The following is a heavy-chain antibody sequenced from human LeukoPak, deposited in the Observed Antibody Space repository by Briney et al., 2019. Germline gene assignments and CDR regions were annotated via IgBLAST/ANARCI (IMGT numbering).Heavy chain of an antibody. J-gene: IGHJ6*03. CDR2: ISGSGGST. CDR3: ARVLIDYYYYYMDV. CDR1: GFTFSSYA. V-gene: IGHV3-23*01. D-gene: IGHD2/OR15-2a*01. Sequence: GGSLRLSCAASGFTFSSYAMSWVRQAPGKGLEWVSAISGSGGSTYYADSVKGRFTISRDNSKNTLYLQMNSLRAEDTAVYYCARVLIDYYYYYMDVWGKGTTVTVSS.